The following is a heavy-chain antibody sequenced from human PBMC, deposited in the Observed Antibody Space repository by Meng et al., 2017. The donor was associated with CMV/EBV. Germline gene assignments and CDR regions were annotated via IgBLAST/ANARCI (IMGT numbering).Heavy chain of an antibody. V-gene: IGHV3-53*05. CDR1: GDSISGYY. J-gene: IGHJ6*02. CDR3: AREPGYCSSTSCYTSHYYYGMDV. Sequence: ETLSLTCTVSGDSISGYYWSWIRQPPGKGLEWVSVIYSGGSTYYADSVKGRFTISRDNSKNTLYLQMNSLRAEDTAVYYCAREPGYCSSTSCYTSHYYYGMDVWGQGTTVTVSS. D-gene: IGHD2-2*02. CDR2: IYSGGST.